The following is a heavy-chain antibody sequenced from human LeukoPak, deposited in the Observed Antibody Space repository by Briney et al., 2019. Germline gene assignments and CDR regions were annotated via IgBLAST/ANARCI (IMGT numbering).Heavy chain of an antibody. CDR3: ARDHVLGGSYYYYCYYGMDV. CDR2: IKQDGSDK. V-gene: IGHV3-7*01. Sequence: PGGSLRLSCEASGFTFSSYWMSWVRQAPGKGLEWVANIKQDGSDKYYVDSVKGRFTISRDNAKNSLYLQMNSLRAEDTAVYYCARDHVLGGSYYYYCYYGMDVWGQGTTVTVSS. J-gene: IGHJ6*02. D-gene: IGHD1-26*01. CDR1: GFTFSSYW.